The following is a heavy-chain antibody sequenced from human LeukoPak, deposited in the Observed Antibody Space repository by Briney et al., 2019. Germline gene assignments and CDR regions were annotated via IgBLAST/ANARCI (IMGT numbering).Heavy chain of an antibody. CDR2: ISGYNGNT. CDR3: ARVWDIVIIAAHAFDI. D-gene: IGHD2-8*01. V-gene: IGHV1-18*01. CDR1: GYTFTNYA. J-gene: IGHJ3*02. Sequence: ASVKVSCKASGYTFTNYAISWVRQAPGQGLEWMGRISGYNGNTNYAQKIQGRVTMTTDTSTNTAYMELRSLRSDDTAVYYCARVWDIVIIAAHAFDIWGQGTMVTVSS.